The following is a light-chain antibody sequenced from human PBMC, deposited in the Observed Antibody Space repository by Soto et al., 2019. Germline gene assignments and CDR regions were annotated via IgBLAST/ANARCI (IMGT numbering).Light chain of an antibody. CDR3: QQYGSSPPIT. CDR1: QSVSSNH. J-gene: IGKJ5*01. CDR2: GAS. V-gene: IGKV3-20*01. Sequence: EIVLTQSPGTLSLSPGERATLSCRARQSVSSNHFAWYQQKPGQAPRLLIYGASSRATGIPDRFSGRGSGTDFTLTISRLEPEDFAVYYCQQYGSSPPITFGQGTRLEIK.